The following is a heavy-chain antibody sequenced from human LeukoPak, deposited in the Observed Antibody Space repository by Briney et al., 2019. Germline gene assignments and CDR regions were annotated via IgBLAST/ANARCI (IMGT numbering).Heavy chain of an antibody. CDR2: INHSGST. D-gene: IGHD1-26*01. Sequence: PSETLSLTCAVYGGSFSGYYWSWIRQPPGKGLEWIGEINHSGSTNYNPSLKSRVTISVDTSKEELSLKVNAVTAADTAVYYCASGPWELDYWGQGTLVTVSS. CDR3: ASGPWELDY. V-gene: IGHV4-34*01. J-gene: IGHJ4*02. CDR1: GGSFSGYY.